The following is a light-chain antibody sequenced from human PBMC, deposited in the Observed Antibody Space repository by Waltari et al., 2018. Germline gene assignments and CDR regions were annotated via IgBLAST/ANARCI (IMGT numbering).Light chain of an antibody. CDR1: NSNTGSTT. CDR2: NDN. J-gene: IGLJ1*01. Sequence: QSVLTQPPSASGAPGQRVTISCSGSNSNTGSTTVNWYQHLPGTAPKLLIYNDNQRPSGVPDRFSGSKSGTAASLAISGLQSEDEADYYCAAWDDSLNGFYVFGTGTKVTVL. V-gene: IGLV1-44*01. CDR3: AAWDDSLNGFYV.